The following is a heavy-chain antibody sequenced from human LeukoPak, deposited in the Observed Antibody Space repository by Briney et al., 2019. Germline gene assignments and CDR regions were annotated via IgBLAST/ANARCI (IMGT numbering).Heavy chain of an antibody. D-gene: IGHD5-18*01. Sequence: GASVKVSCKASGYTFTSYYMHWVRQAPGQGLEWMRIINPSGGSTSYAQKFQGGVTMTRDMSTSTVYMELSSLRSEDTAVYYCAEQGVDTNAFDIWGQGTMVTVSS. CDR1: GYTFTSYY. CDR3: AEQGVDTNAFDI. V-gene: IGHV1-46*01. CDR2: INPSGGST. J-gene: IGHJ3*02.